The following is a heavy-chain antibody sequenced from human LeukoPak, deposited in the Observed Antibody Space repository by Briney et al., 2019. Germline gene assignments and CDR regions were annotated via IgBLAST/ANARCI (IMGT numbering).Heavy chain of an antibody. D-gene: IGHD3-3*01. V-gene: IGHV1-2*02. CDR3: ARENLPYYDFSNWFDP. Sequence: ASVKVSCKASGYTFTGYYIHWVRQAPGQGLEWMGWINPNSGGTNYAQKFQGRVTMTRDTSISTAYMELSRLRSDDTAVYYCARENLPYYDFSNWFDPWGQGTLVTVSS. CDR2: INPNSGGT. J-gene: IGHJ5*02. CDR1: GYTFTGYY.